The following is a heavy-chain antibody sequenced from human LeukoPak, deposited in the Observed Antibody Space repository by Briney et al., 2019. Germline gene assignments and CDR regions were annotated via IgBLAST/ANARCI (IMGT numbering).Heavy chain of an antibody. CDR1: GFTFSSYS. CDR3: ARSRMVRGVINPRAFDI. Sequence: GGSLRLSCAASGFTFSSYSMNWVRQAPGKGLEWVSSISSSSSYIYYADSVKGRFTISRDNAKNSLYLQMNSLRAEDTAVYYCARSRMVRGVINPRAFDIWGQGTMVTVSS. V-gene: IGHV3-21*01. D-gene: IGHD3-10*01. CDR2: ISSSSSYI. J-gene: IGHJ3*02.